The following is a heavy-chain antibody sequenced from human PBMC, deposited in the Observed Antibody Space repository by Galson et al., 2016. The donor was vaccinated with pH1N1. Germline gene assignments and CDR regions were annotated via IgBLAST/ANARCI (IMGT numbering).Heavy chain of an antibody. CDR3: AKDHCSHGDTTCFYFDL. CDR2: ITWNSHVI. CDR1: GFTFDAFA. D-gene: IGHD4-17*01. V-gene: IGHV3-9*01. Sequence: SLRLSCAASGFTFDAFAMHWVRQVPGEGLEWVSVITWNSHVIDYADSVKGRFTISRDNARNSLYLQMNNLRPEGSAFYFCAKDHCSHGDTTCFYFDLWGRGTLVTVSS. J-gene: IGHJ2*01.